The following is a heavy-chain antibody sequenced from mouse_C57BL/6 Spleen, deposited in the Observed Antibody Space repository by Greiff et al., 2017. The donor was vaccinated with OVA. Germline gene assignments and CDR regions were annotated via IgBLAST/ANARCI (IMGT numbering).Heavy chain of an antibody. CDR2: IDPSDSYT. CDR3: ARWDYGSTGLDY. Sequence: QVQLKQPGAELVKPGASVKLSCKASGYTFTSYWMQWVKQRPGQGLEWIGEIDPSDSYTNYNQKFKGKATLTVDTSSSTAYMQLSSLTSEDSAVYYCARWDYGSTGLDYWGQGTTLTVSS. CDR1: GYTFTSYW. D-gene: IGHD1-1*01. V-gene: IGHV1-50*01. J-gene: IGHJ2*01.